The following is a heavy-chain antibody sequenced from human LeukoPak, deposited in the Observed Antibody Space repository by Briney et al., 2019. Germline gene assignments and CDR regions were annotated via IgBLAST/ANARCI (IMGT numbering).Heavy chain of an antibody. CDR2: ISSSGSTI. J-gene: IGHJ4*02. CDR1: GFTFSDYY. CDR3: ARVLHFWSGFFDY. Sequence: GGSLRLSCAASGFTFSDYYMSWLRQAPGKGLEWVSYISSSGSTIYYADSVKGRFTISRDNAKNSLYLQMNSLRAEDTAVYYCARVLHFWSGFFDYWGQGTLVTVSS. D-gene: IGHD3-3*02. V-gene: IGHV3-11*04.